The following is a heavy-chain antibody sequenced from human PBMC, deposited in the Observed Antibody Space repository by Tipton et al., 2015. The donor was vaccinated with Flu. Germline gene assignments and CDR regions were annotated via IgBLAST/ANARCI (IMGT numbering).Heavy chain of an antibody. CDR3: ARGFGVDF. CDR2: IKQDGSEK. Sequence: GSLRLSCVASGFSISSHWMSWVRQAPGKGPQWVANIKQDGSEKYFVDSVKGRFTISRDNGKNSVYLQMNSLRGEDTAIYYCARGFGVDFWGQGTLVSVSS. D-gene: IGHD3-3*01. CDR1: GFSISSHW. V-gene: IGHV3-7*04. J-gene: IGHJ4*02.